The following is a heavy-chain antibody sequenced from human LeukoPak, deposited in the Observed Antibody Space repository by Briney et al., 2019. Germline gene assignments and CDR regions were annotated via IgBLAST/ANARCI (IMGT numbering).Heavy chain of an antibody. CDR2: ISAYNGNT. J-gene: IGHJ5*02. CDR3: ARGSSALYWRGWFDP. V-gene: IGHV1-18*01. CDR1: GYTFTSYG. Sequence: GASVKVSCKASGYTFTSYGISWVRQAPGQGLEWMGWISAYNGNTNYAQKLQGRVTMTTDTSTSTAYMELRSLRSDDTAVYYCARGSSALYWRGWFDPWGQGTLVTVSS. D-gene: IGHD2-2*01.